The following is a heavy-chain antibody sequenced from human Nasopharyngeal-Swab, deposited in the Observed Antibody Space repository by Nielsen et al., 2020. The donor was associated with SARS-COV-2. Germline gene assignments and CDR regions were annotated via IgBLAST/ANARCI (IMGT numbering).Heavy chain of an antibody. J-gene: IGHJ4*02. CDR1: GFTFNTYA. CDR2: ISSSSSII. Sequence: GESLKISCAASGFTFNTYAMNWVRQAPGKGLEWVSYISSSSSIIYYADSVKGRFTISRDNSKNTLYLQMNSLRAEDTAVYYCARDPGSSSWEYYFDYWGQGTLVTVSS. CDR3: ARDPGSSSWEYYFDY. D-gene: IGHD6-13*01. V-gene: IGHV3-48*01.